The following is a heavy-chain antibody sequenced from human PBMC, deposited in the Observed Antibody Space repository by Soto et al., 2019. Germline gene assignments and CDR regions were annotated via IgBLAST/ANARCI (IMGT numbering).Heavy chain of an antibody. Sequence: GGSLRLSCAASGFTFSSYAMSWVRQAPGKGLEWVSTISGDGDTTYYADSVKGRFTISRDNSKNTLYLQMNSLRAEDTAVYSCAKGRGDGSYPLNYWGRGTLVTVSS. CDR3: AKGRGDGSYPLNY. CDR1: GFTFSSYA. CDR2: ISGDGDTT. D-gene: IGHD1-26*01. V-gene: IGHV3-23*01. J-gene: IGHJ4*02.